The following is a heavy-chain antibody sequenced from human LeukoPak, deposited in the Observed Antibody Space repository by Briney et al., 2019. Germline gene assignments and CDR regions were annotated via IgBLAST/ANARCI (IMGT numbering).Heavy chain of an antibody. CDR1: GGSIRTSSYY. V-gene: IGHV4-39*07. J-gene: IGHJ4*02. D-gene: IGHD6-13*01. CDR2: IYDSGST. CDR3: ARSPPYSTFDY. Sequence: SETLSLTCSVSGGSIRTSSYYWGWIRQPPGKGLEWIGSIYDSGSTNNNPSLTSRVTISVETSKNQFSLKLSSVTAADTAVYYCARSPPYSTFDYWGQGTLVTVSS.